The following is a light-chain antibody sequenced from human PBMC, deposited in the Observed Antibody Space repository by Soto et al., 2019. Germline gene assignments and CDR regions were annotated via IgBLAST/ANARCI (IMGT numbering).Light chain of an antibody. CDR3: FSYAGNSVYV. Sequence: QSAVTQPASVSGCPGQSITGSCGLRSSDVGSYNLVSWFQQLPGKVPKLIIYEGTKRPSGVSDRFSGSKSGYTASLTISGLQAEDAADYYCFSYAGNSVYVFGTGTKVTVL. CDR1: SSDVGSYNL. J-gene: IGLJ1*01. CDR2: EGT. V-gene: IGLV2-23*01.